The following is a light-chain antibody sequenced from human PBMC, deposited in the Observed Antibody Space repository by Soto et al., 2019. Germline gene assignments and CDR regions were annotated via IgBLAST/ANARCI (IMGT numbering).Light chain of an antibody. CDR1: SSDVGGYNY. CDR2: DVS. CDR3: SSYTSSSTLPYV. Sequence: LTEPASVSGSPGQSITISCTGTSSDVGGYNYVSWYQQHPGKAPKLMIYDVSNRPSGVSNRFSGSKSGNTASLTISGLQAEDEADYYCSSYTSSSTLPYVFGTGTKVTVL. J-gene: IGLJ1*01. V-gene: IGLV2-14*01.